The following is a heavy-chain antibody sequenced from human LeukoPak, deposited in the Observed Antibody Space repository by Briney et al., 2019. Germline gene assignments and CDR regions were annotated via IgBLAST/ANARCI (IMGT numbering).Heavy chain of an antibody. CDR3: AKKGLASANRPPYFDY. V-gene: IGHV3-23*01. Sequence: PGGSLRLSCAASGFTFNTYAMIWVRQAPGKGLEWVSEIDGSGTRTYYADSVRGRFTISRDNSKNTLYLQINSLRADDTAVFYCAKKGLASANRPPYFDYYGQGTLVTVSS. CDR1: GFTFNTYA. D-gene: IGHD6-13*01. J-gene: IGHJ4*02. CDR2: IDGSGTRT.